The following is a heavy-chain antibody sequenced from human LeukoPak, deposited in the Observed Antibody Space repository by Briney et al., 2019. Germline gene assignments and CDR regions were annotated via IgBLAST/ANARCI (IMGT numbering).Heavy chain of an antibody. V-gene: IGHV3-15*04. CDR2: IVSKGAGGTT. Sequence: GGSLRLSCVVSGLTFRDAWLSWVRQAPGKGLEWIGRIVSKGAGGTTDYGAAVKGRFTISRDDSENTMYLQMSSLQTEDTAMYYCVWMNTVRTLGFWGQGTLVTVSS. J-gene: IGHJ4*02. CDR3: VWMNTVRTLGF. CDR1: GLTFRDAW. D-gene: IGHD3-16*01.